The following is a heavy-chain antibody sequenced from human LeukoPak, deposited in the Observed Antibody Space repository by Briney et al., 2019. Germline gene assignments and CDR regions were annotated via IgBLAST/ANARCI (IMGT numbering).Heavy chain of an antibody. J-gene: IGHJ4*02. CDR1: GFTFSTYG. V-gene: IGHV3-30*02. CDR2: ARFDGGNR. Sequence: GGSLRLSCAASGFTFSTYGMHWVRQAPGKGLEWVAFARFDGGNRYHADPVKGRFTISRDNAKNSLYLQMNSLRTDDTAVYYCANTEYQRLGTDYWGQGTLVTASS. CDR3: ANTEYQRLGTDY. D-gene: IGHD6-25*01.